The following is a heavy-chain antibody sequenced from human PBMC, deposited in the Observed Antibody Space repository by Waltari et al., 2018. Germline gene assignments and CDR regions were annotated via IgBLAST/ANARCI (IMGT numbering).Heavy chain of an antibody. Sequence: QIRLVQSGDEIKEPGASVKVSCKASGYTFTSYGISWLRRAPGQGLDWLGWVSPYDGNTNYAQKVQGRVGMTTDTSTTTAYMELRSLTSDDTAMYYCARGDDILTDYYKGLDYWGQGTLVTVSS. CDR2: VSPYDGNT. V-gene: IGHV1-18*01. CDR3: ARGDDILTDYYKGLDY. CDR1: GYTFTSYG. D-gene: IGHD3-9*01. J-gene: IGHJ4*02.